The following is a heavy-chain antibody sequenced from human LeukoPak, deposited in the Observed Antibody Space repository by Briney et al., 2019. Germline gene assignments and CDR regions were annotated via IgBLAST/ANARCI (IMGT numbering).Heavy chain of an antibody. CDR1: GYSFTSYW. D-gene: IGHD6-13*01. V-gene: IGHV5-51*01. Sequence: GESLKISCKGSGYSFTSYWIGWVRQMPGKGLEWMGIIYTGDSDTRYSPSFQGQVTISADKSISTAYLQWSSLKASDTAMYYCARLPSQQLCAFDSWGQGTMVTVSS. CDR2: IYTGDSDT. CDR3: ARLPSQQLCAFDS. J-gene: IGHJ3*02.